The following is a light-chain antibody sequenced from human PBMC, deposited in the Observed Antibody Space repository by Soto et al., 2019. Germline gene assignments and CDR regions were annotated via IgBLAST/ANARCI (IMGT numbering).Light chain of an antibody. CDR3: QQYNSYRMYT. CDR1: QSISSW. J-gene: IGKJ2*01. Sequence: DIQMTQSPPTLSASVGDRVTITCRASQSISSWLAWYQQKPGKAPKLLIYDASSLESGVPSRFSGSGSGTEFTLTISSLQPDDFATYYCQQYNSYRMYTFGQGTKLEIK. V-gene: IGKV1-5*01. CDR2: DAS.